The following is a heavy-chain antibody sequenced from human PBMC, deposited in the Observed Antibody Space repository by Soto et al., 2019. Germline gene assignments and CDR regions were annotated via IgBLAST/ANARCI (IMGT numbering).Heavy chain of an antibody. Sequence: QLQLQESGSGLVKPSQTLSLTCAVSGGSISSGGYSWSWIRQPPGKGLEWIGYIYHSGSTYYNPSLKSRVTISVDRSKNQCSLKLSSVTAADTAVYYCARAALRGYSYGYNYWGQGTLVTVSS. CDR2: IYHSGST. J-gene: IGHJ4*02. CDR1: GGSISSGGYS. V-gene: IGHV4-30-2*01. CDR3: ARAALRGYSYGYNY. D-gene: IGHD5-18*01.